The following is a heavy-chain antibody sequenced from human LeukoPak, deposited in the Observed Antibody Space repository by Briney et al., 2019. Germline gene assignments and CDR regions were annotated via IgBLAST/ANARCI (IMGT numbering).Heavy chain of an antibody. Sequence: WGSLRLSCAASGFTFSSYAMHWVRQAPGKGLEWVSGISARAAGTYYADSVKGRFTISRDNSKNAVYLQMSSLRAEDTAVYYCAKRPSGSYRALDYWGQGTLVTVSS. V-gene: IGHV3-23*01. CDR3: AKRPSGSYRALDY. J-gene: IGHJ4*02. CDR1: GFTFSSYA. D-gene: IGHD1-26*01. CDR2: ISARAAGT.